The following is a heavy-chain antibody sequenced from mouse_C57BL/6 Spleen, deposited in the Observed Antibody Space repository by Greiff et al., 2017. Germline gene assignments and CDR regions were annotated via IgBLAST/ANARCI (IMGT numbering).Heavy chain of an antibody. Sequence: EVQLQQSGPELVKPGASVKISCKASGYTFTDYYMNWVKQSHGKSLEWIGDINPNNGGTSYNQKFKGKATLTVDKSSSPAYMELRSLTSEDSAVYYCARGYYGSSYGYWGQGTTLTVSS. D-gene: IGHD1-1*01. CDR2: INPNNGGT. J-gene: IGHJ2*01. CDR1: GYTFTDYY. V-gene: IGHV1-26*01. CDR3: ARGYYGSSYGY.